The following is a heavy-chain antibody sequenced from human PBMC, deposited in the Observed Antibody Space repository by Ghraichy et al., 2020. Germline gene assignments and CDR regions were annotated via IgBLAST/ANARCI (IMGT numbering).Heavy chain of an antibody. D-gene: IGHD2/OR15-2a*01. CDR3: ARDVSEYDYYGLDV. V-gene: IGHV3-11*06. Sequence: GESLNISCAASGFTFSDYYMSWVRQAPGKGLEWISYISGHSLYTNYADTVKGRFTISRDNAKKSLYLQMNSLIAEDTAVYYCARDVSEYDYYGLDVWGQGTTVTVSS. CDR2: ISGHSLYT. J-gene: IGHJ6*02. CDR1: GFTFSDYY.